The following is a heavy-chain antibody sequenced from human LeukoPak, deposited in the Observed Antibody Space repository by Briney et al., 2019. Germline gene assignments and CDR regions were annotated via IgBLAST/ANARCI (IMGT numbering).Heavy chain of an antibody. Sequence: SETLSLTCAVYGGSFSGYYWSWIRQSPGKGLEWIGEINHSGSTNYNPSLKSRVTISVDTSKNQFSLKLSSVTAADTAVCYCARGFYYDSSGYPMDVWGQGTTVTVSS. V-gene: IGHV4-34*01. CDR2: INHSGST. D-gene: IGHD3-22*01. CDR3: ARGFYYDSSGYPMDV. CDR1: GGSFSGYY. J-gene: IGHJ6*02.